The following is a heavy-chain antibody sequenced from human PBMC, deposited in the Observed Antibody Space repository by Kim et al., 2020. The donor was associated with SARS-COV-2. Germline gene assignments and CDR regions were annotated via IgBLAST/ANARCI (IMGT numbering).Heavy chain of an antibody. CDR1: GGSISSRSYY. J-gene: IGHJ5*02. V-gene: IGHV4-39*07. Sequence: SETLSLTCTVSGGSISSRSYYWGWIRQPPGKGLEWIGSIYYSGSTYYNPSLRSRVTMSEHTSKNQFSLKLSSVTAADTAVYYCARVEEDSSSWYAINWFDPWGQGTLVIVSS. CDR3: ARVEEDSSSWYAINWFDP. D-gene: IGHD6-13*01. CDR2: IYYSGST.